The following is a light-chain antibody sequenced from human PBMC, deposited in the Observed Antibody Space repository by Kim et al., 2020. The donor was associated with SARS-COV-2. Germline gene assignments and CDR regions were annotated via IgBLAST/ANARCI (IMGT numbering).Light chain of an antibody. Sequence: SPGDSAARSCRASPSVDSNYLGWYQEKPGQAPRVLMYGASRRAAGIPDRFSGSASGTDFTLTINRLEPEDFAVYYCQYYGSSPRPFGQGTKVDIK. CDR1: PSVDSNY. V-gene: IGKV3-20*01. J-gene: IGKJ1*01. CDR2: GAS. CDR3: QYYGSSPRP.